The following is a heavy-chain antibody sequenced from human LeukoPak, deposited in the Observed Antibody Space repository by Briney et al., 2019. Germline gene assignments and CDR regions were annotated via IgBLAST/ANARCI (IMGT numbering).Heavy chain of an antibody. CDR1: GGCISSSSYY. CDR2: IYYSGST. CDR3: ARGSDSSGQDY. J-gene: IGHJ4*02. D-gene: IGHD3-22*01. V-gene: IGHV4-39*07. Sequence: SETLSLTCTVSGGCISSSSYYWGWIRQPPGKGMEWIGSIYYSGSTNYNPSLKSRVTISVDTSKNQFSLKLSSVTAADTAVYYCARGSDSSGQDYWGQGTLVTVSS.